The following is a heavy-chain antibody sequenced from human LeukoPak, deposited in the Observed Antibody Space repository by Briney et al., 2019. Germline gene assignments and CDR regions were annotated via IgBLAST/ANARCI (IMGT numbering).Heavy chain of an antibody. CDR1: SDSISSSGYY. CDR2: INHGGIT. V-gene: IGHV4-39*07. CDR3: GRDRPTGYYDY. J-gene: IGHJ4*02. Sequence: SETLSLTCTVSSDSISSSGYYWGWIRQTPGKGLEWSGSINHGGITYYNPSLKSRVTISVDTSKNQFSLKLSSVTAADTAVYYCGRDRPTGYYDYWGQGTLVTVSS. D-gene: IGHD3-10*01.